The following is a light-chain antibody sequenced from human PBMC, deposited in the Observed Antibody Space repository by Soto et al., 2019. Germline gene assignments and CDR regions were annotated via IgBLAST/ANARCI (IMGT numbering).Light chain of an antibody. CDR3: QQRSNWPIT. V-gene: IGKV3-11*01. CDR1: QSVSSY. CDR2: DAS. Sequence: IVFTQSPSTLSLSPGERATLSCRASQSVSSYLAWYQHKPGQAPRLLIYDASNRATGIPAGFSGSGSGTDFTLTISSLEPEDFAVYYCQQRSNWPITFGQGTRL. J-gene: IGKJ5*01.